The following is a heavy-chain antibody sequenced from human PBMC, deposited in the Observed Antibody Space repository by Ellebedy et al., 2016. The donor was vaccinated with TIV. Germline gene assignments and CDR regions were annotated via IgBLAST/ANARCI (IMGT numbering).Heavy chain of an antibody. Sequence: GGSLRLSCAASGFTFSSYGMHWVRQTPGKGLEWVAYMWYDGSNTNYVDSVKGRFTISRDNSKNTLYLKMNSLRAEDTAVYYCAREYEEFYFDYWGQGTLVSVSS. D-gene: IGHD3-10*01. CDR3: AREYEEFYFDY. CDR2: MWYDGSNT. J-gene: IGHJ4*02. CDR1: GFTFSSYG. V-gene: IGHV3-33*01.